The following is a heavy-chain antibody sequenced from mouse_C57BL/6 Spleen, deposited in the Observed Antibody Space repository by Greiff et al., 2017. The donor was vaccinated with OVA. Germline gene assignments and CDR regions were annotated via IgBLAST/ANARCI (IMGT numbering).Heavy chain of an antibody. J-gene: IGHJ4*01. V-gene: IGHV7-3*01. D-gene: IGHD1-1*01. CDR1: GFTFTDYY. Sequence: EVQLQESGGGLVQPGGSLSLSCAASGFTFTDYYMSWVRQPPGKALEWLGFIRNKANGYTTEYSASVKGRFTISRDNTQSILYLQMNALRAEDSATYYSARYYGSSFYAMDYWGQGTSVTVSS. CDR3: ARYYGSSFYAMDY. CDR2: IRNKANGYTT.